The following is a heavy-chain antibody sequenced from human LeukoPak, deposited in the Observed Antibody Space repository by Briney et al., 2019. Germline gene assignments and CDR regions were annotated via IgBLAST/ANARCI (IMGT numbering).Heavy chain of an antibody. CDR2: IDYSGST. Sequence: SETLSLTCTVSGGSISSSSYYWGWIRQPPGKGLDWIGCIDYSGSTYYSPSLKSRVTISVDTSKNQFSLKPSSVTAADTAVYYCARHPDDHVRGSYRYYFDYWGQGTLVTVSS. CDR1: GGSISSSSYY. CDR3: ARHPDDHVRGSYRYYFDY. V-gene: IGHV4-39*01. J-gene: IGHJ4*02. D-gene: IGHD3-16*02.